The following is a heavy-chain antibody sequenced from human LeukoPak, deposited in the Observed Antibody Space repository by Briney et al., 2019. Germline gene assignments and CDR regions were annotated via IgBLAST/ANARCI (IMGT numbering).Heavy chain of an antibody. J-gene: IGHJ5*02. D-gene: IGHD6-13*01. CDR2: INHSGST. V-gene: IGHV4-34*01. CDR1: GGSFSGYY. CDR3: ARGAATCDP. Sequence: PSETLSLTCAVYGGSFSGYYWIWIRQPPGKGLEWIGEINHSGSTNYNPSLKSRVTMSVDTSKNQFSLHLSSVTAADTAVYYCARGAATCDPWGQGTLVTVSS.